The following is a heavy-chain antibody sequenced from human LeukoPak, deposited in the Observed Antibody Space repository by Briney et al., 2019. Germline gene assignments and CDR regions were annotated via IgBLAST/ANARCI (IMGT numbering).Heavy chain of an antibody. J-gene: IGHJ4*02. CDR3: AKLYGSGSSFDY. CDR1: GFTFSNHG. V-gene: IGHV3-30*18. D-gene: IGHD3-10*01. CDR2: ISYDGSNK. Sequence: GGSLTLSCAASGFTFSNHGMHWVRQAPGKGLEWGAVISYDGSNKYYADSVKGRFTISRDNSKNTLYLQMNSLRAEDTAVYYCAKLYGSGSSFDYWGQGTLVTVSS.